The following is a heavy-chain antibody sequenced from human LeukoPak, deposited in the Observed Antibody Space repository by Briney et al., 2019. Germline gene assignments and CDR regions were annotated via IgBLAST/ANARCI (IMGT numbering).Heavy chain of an antibody. CDR1: GFIFSKYW. CDR3: AREADGDYLPDYFDY. V-gene: IGHV3-7*03. J-gene: IGHJ4*02. CDR2: IKQDGSEK. Sequence: GGSLRLSCAASGFIFSKYWMSWVRQAPGKGLEWVANIKQDGSEKYYVDSVKGRFTISRDNAKNSLYLQMNSLRAEDTAVYYCAREADGDYLPDYFDYWGQGTLVTVSS. D-gene: IGHD4-17*01.